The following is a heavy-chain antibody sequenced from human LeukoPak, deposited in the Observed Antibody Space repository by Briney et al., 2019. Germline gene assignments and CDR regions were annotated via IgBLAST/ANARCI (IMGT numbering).Heavy chain of an antibody. CDR1: GFTFSSYW. D-gene: IGHD5-24*01. CDR3: ARGQRRHIDMAPSFDY. Sequence: HPGGSLRLSCAASGFTFSSYWMSWVRQAPGKGLEWVANIKQDGSEKYYVDSVKGRFTISRDNAKNSLYLQMNSLRAEDAAVDYCARGQRRHIDMAPSFDYWGQGTLVTVSS. V-gene: IGHV3-7*01. CDR2: IKQDGSEK. J-gene: IGHJ4*02.